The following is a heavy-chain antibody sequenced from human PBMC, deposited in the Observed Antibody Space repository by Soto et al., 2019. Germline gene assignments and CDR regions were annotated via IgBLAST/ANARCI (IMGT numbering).Heavy chain of an antibody. J-gene: IGHJ4*02. CDR3: AKDLANSTPRGFDY. CDR2: IYYSGST. Sequence: TSETLSLTCTVSGGSISSYYWSWIRQPPGKGLEWIGYIYYSGSTNYNPSLKSRVTISVDTSKNQFSLKLSSVTAADTAVYYCAKDLANSTPRGFDYWGQGTLVTVSS. D-gene: IGHD6-13*01. V-gene: IGHV4-59*12. CDR1: GGSISSYY.